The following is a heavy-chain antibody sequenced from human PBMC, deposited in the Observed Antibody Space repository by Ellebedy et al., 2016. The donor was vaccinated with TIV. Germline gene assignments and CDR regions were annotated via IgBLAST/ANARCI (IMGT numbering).Heavy chain of an antibody. D-gene: IGHD4-17*01. Sequence: GGSLRLSCGASGFSFRSYWMTWVRQAPGKGLEWVANINQDGSDKYYEDSVKGRFTIARDNATKSLFLQMRRLRVEDTAVYYCATDGSYGDYRSPTHAFEIWGQGTMVAVSS. CDR3: ATDGSYGDYRSPTHAFEI. V-gene: IGHV3-7*01. J-gene: IGHJ3*02. CDR1: GFSFRSYW. CDR2: INQDGSDK.